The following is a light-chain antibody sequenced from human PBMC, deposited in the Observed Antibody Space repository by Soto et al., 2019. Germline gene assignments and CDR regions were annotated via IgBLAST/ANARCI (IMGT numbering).Light chain of an antibody. CDR3: RSYASSRTVV. V-gene: IGLV2-14*01. J-gene: IGLJ2*01. Sequence: QSVLTQPPSVSGAPGQSITISCTGTSSNIGGYYDVSWYQQHPGKAPKLMIYGVRNRPSGVSDRFSGSKSGNTASLTISGLQAEDEADYYCRSYASSRTVVFGGGTKVTVL. CDR1: SSNIGGYYD. CDR2: GVR.